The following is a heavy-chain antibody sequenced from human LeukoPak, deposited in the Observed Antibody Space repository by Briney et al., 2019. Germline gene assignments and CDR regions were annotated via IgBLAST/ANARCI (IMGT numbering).Heavy chain of an antibody. CDR1: GFTFGTYA. J-gene: IGHJ5*02. V-gene: IGHV3-23*01. CDR3: AKIPYSSGWVQNWFDP. Sequence: GGSLRLSCAASGFTFGTYAMSWVRQAPGKGLEWISAISGSGGSTYYADSVKGRFSISRDNSKNTLYLQMNSLRAEDTAVYYCAKIPYSSGWVQNWFDPWGQGTLVTVSS. CDR2: ISGSGGST. D-gene: IGHD6-19*01.